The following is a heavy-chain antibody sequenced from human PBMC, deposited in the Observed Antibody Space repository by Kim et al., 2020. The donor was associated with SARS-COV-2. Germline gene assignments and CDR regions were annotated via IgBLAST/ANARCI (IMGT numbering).Heavy chain of an antibody. V-gene: IGHV3-23*01. CDR3: AKDSSGYFKPFDY. Sequence: YADSVKGRFTISKDKSKSTLYLQMNSLRADDTAVYYCAKDSSGYFKPFDYWGQGTLVTVSS. J-gene: IGHJ4*02. D-gene: IGHD3-22*01.